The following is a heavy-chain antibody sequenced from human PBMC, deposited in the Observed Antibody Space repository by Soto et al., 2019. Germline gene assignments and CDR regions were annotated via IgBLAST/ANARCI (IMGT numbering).Heavy chain of an antibody. V-gene: IGHV1-8*01. D-gene: IGHD6-13*01. J-gene: IGHJ4*02. CDR2: MNPNSGNT. Sequence: QVQLVQSGAEVKKPGASVKVSCKASGYTFTSYDINWVLQATGQGLEWMGWMNPNSGNTGYAQKSQGRVTMTRNTSISTAYMELSSLRSEDTAVYYCARFPIAAAGTVDYWGQGTLVTVSS. CDR3: ARFPIAAAGTVDY. CDR1: GYTFTSYD.